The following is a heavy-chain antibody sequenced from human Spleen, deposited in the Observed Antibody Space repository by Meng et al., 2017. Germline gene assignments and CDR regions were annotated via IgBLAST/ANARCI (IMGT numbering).Heavy chain of an antibody. CDR3: TKESQAQLLEGDAFDI. Sequence: GESLKISCAASGFTFDDYAMHWVRQAPGKGLEWVSLISWDGGSTYYADSVKGRFTISRDNSKNSLYLQMNSLRAEDTALYFCTKESQAQLLEGDAFDIWGQGTRVTVSS. V-gene: IGHV3-43D*03. CDR1: GFTFDDYA. D-gene: IGHD6-6*01. J-gene: IGHJ3*02. CDR2: ISWDGGST.